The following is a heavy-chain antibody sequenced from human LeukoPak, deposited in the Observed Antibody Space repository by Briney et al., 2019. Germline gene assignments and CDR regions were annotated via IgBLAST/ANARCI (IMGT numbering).Heavy chain of an antibody. V-gene: IGHV3-7*01. Sequence: GGSLRLSCAASGFTFSSYWMYWVRQAPGKGLEWVAHINQDGSEEHYMDSVKARFTISRDNAKNSLSLQMNSLRAEDTAVYYCVRDGGVSGYDLLDYWGQGTLVTVSS. CDR2: INQDGSEE. CDR3: VRDGGVSGYDLLDY. CDR1: GFTFSSYW. D-gene: IGHD5-12*01. J-gene: IGHJ4*02.